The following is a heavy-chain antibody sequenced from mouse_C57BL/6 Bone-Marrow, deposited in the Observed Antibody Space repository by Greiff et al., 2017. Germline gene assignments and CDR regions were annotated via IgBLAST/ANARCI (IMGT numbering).Heavy chain of an antibody. CDR3: ARGDYYGSSYRYFDV. J-gene: IGHJ1*03. V-gene: IGHV1-69*01. D-gene: IGHD1-1*01. CDR2: IDPSDSYT. Sequence: QVQLQQPGAELVMPGASVKLSCKASGYTFTSYWMHWVKQRPGQGLEWIGEIDPSDSYTNYNQKFKGKSTLTVDQSSSTAYMQLSSLTSEDSAVYYCARGDYYGSSYRYFDVWGTGTTVTVSS. CDR1: GYTFTSYW.